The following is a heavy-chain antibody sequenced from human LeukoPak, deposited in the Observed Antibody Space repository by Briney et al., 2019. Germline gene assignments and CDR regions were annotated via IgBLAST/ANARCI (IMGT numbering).Heavy chain of an antibody. CDR3: ARVVAGIAVY. J-gene: IGHJ4*02. Sequence: SQTLSLTCTVSGGSISSSSYYWGWIRQPPGTGLEWIGSIYYSGSTYYNPSLKSRVTISVDTSKNQFSLKLSSVTAADTAVYYCARVVAGIAVYWGQGTLVTVSS. V-gene: IGHV4-39*07. D-gene: IGHD6-19*01. CDR2: IYYSGST. CDR1: GGSISSSSYY.